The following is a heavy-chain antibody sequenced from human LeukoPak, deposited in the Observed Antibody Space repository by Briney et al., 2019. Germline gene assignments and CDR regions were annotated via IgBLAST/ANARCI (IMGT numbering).Heavy chain of an antibody. CDR2: ISSSSSYI. D-gene: IGHD6-19*01. J-gene: IGHJ4*02. CDR1: GFTFSSYS. Sequence: PGGSLRLSCAASGFTFSSYSMNWVRQAPGKGLEWGSSISSSSSYIYYADSVKGRFTISRDNAKNSLYLQLNSLRAEDPAVYYCARAVEAVAGTGFDYWGQGTLVTVSS. V-gene: IGHV3-21*01. CDR3: ARAVEAVAGTGFDY.